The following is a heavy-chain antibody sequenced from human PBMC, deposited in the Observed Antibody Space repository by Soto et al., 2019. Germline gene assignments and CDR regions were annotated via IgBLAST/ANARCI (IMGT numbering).Heavy chain of an antibody. J-gene: IGHJ2*01. Sequence: QDQLVQSGAEVKKPGSSVKVSCKASGGTFSSHTFSWVRQAPGQGLEWMGRIIPALGTATYAQKFQGRVTITADESATTVYMELNSLRSEDTAVYYCARPDFGAYWYFDLWGRGTLVTVS. CDR1: GGTFSSHT. CDR3: ARPDFGAYWYFDL. CDR2: IIPALGTA. D-gene: IGHD4-17*01. V-gene: IGHV1-69*08.